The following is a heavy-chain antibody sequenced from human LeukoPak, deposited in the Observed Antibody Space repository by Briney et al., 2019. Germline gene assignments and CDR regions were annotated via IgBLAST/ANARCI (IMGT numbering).Heavy chain of an antibody. CDR3: ARGSGLSDYFDY. CDR2: INAGNGNT. Sequence: ASVTVSCTASGYTFTNYAMHRVRQAPGQRLEWMGWINAGNGNTKYSQKFQGRVTITRDTSASTAYMELSSLRSEDTAVYYCARGSGLSDYFDYWGQGTLVTVSS. D-gene: IGHD6-19*01. CDR1: GYTFTNYA. V-gene: IGHV1-3*01. J-gene: IGHJ4*02.